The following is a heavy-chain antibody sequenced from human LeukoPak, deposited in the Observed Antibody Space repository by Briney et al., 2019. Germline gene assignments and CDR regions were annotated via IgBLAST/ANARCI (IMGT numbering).Heavy chain of an antibody. D-gene: IGHD6-19*01. CDR2: IKQDGSEK. J-gene: IGHJ4*02. Sequence: GGSLRLSCAASGFTFSSYWMSWVRQAPGKGLEWVANIKQDGSEKYYVDSVKGRFTISRDNAKNSLYLQMNSLRAEDTAVYYCARYTTAGYSSGWYGPSFDYWGQGTLVTVSS. CDR1: GFTFSSYW. V-gene: IGHV3-7*01. CDR3: ARYTTAGYSSGWYGPSFDY.